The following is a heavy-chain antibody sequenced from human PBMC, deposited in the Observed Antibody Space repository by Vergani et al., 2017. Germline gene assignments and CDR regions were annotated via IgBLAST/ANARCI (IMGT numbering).Heavy chain of an antibody. V-gene: IGHV3-9*01. Sequence: EVQLVESGGGLVQPGRSLRLSCAASGFTFDDYAMHWVRQAPGKGLEWVSGINWNSESIAYADSVKGRFTISSDNTKNSLYLQMKMRRAEDTALYYCVKDIAASGNYWYFDHWGRGSLVTVSS. CDR2: INWNSESI. CDR3: VKDIAASGNYWYFDH. J-gene: IGHJ2*01. CDR1: GFTFDDYA. D-gene: IGHD6-13*01.